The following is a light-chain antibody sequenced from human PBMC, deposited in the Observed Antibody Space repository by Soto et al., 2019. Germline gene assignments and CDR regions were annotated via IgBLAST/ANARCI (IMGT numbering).Light chain of an antibody. CDR2: GAS. CDR3: QQYVSSPWA. CDR1: QSVTNSF. J-gene: IGKJ1*01. Sequence: EIVLAQSPGTLSLSPGERATLSCRASQSVTNSFLAWYQQKPGQAPRLLIYGASRRATGIPDRFTGSGSGTDLTLTSSRLEPEDFAVYYCQQYVSSPWAFGQGTKVEI. V-gene: IGKV3-20*01.